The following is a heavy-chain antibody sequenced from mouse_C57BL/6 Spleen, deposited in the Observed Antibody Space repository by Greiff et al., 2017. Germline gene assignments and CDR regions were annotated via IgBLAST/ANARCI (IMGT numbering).Heavy chain of an antibody. Sequence: VQLQQSGPELVKPGASVKISCKASGYAFSSSWMNWVKQRPGKGLEWIGRIYPGDGDTNYNGKFKGKATLTADKSSSPAYMQLSSLTSGDSAVYFCAREGWDGGFAYWGQGTLVTVSA. CDR1: GYAFSSSW. J-gene: IGHJ3*01. CDR3: AREGWDGGFAY. CDR2: IYPGDGDT. D-gene: IGHD4-1*01. V-gene: IGHV1-82*01.